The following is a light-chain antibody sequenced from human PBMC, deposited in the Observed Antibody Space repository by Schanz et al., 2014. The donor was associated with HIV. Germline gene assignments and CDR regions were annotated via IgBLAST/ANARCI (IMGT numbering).Light chain of an antibody. V-gene: IGKV1-5*03. CDR3: QQYDRSSWT. J-gene: IGKJ1*01. CDR1: QSISSW. CDR2: KAS. Sequence: DIQMAQSPSTLSASVGDRVTITCRASQSISSWLAWYQQRPGKAPKLLIYKASSLEPGVPSRFSGSGSGTEFTLTISSLQPDDFATYYCQQYDRSSWTSGLGTKVETK.